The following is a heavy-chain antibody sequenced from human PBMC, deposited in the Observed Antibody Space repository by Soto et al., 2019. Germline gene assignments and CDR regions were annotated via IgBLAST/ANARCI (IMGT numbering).Heavy chain of an antibody. V-gene: IGHV4-31*03. D-gene: IGHD3-10*01. CDR2: IYYSGST. Sequence: SETLSLTCTVSGGSISSGGYYWSWIRQHPGKGLEWIGYIYYSGSTYYNPSLKSRVTISVDTSKNQFSLKLSSVTAADTAVYYCARGRYYGSGSYSRYGGGIDYWGQGTLVTVSS. J-gene: IGHJ4*02. CDR1: GGSISSGGYY. CDR3: ARGRYYGSGSYSRYGGGIDY.